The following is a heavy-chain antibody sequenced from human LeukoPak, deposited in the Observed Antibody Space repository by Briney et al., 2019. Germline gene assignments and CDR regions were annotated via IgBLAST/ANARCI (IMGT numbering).Heavy chain of an antibody. D-gene: IGHD1-26*01. Sequence: ASVKVSCTASGYTFTGYYMHWVRQAPGQGLEWMGWINPNSGGTNYAQKFQGRVTMTRDTSINTDYMELSRLRSDDTAVYYCARDGGKVGATGPFDFWGQGTLVNVPS. J-gene: IGHJ4*02. CDR2: INPNSGGT. CDR1: GYTFTGYY. CDR3: ARDGGKVGATGPFDF. V-gene: IGHV1-2*02.